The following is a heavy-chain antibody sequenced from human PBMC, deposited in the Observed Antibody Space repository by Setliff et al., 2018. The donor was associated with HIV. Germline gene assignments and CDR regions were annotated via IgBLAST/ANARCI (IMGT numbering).Heavy chain of an antibody. D-gene: IGHD6-6*01. Sequence: SETLSLTCSVSGDSISSGGYYWGWIRQHPGKGQEWIGYIYDSGNTYYNPSLKSRITISVDTSKNQFSLKLSSVTAADTAVYYCARGERRTAAPIDYWGQGTLVTVSS. J-gene: IGHJ4*02. CDR2: IYDSGNT. CDR1: GDSISSGGYY. CDR3: ARGERRTAAPIDY. V-gene: IGHV4-31*03.